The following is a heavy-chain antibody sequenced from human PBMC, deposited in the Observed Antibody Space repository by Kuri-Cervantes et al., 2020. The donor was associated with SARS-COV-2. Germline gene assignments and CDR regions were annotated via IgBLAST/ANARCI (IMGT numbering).Heavy chain of an antibody. Sequence: GGSLTLSCAASRFTFSSYEMNWVRQAPGKGLEWVSYISSSGSTIYYADSVKGRFTISRDNAKNSLYLQMNSLRAEDTAVYYCARDLSQGLLRNWGQGTLVTVSS. D-gene: IGHD1-26*01. CDR2: ISSSGSTI. CDR1: RFTFSSYE. V-gene: IGHV3-48*03. CDR3: ARDLSQGLLRN. J-gene: IGHJ4*02.